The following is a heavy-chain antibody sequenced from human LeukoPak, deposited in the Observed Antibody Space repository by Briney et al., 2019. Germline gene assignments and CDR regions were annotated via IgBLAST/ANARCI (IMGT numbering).Heavy chain of an antibody. CDR2: INHSGST. D-gene: IGHD3-10*01. J-gene: IGHJ4*02. V-gene: IGHV4-34*01. Sequence: SETLSLTCAVYGGSFSGYYWSWIRQPPGKGLEWIGEINHSGSTNYNPSLKSQVTISVDTSKNQFSLKLSSETAADTAVYYCARGLAHRGYGSGSYYNKWGQGTLVTVSS. CDR3: ARGLAHRGYGSGSYYNK. CDR1: GGSFSGYY.